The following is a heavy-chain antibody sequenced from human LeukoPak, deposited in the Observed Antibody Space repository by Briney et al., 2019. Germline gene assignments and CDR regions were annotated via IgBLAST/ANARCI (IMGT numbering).Heavy chain of an antibody. J-gene: IGHJ4*02. V-gene: IGHV4-34*01. CDR1: GGSFSGYY. CDR3: ARGYRSSSWYRYYFDY. CDR2: INHSGST. Sequence: MPSETLSLTCAVYGGSFSGYYWSWIRQPPGKGLEWIGEINHSGSTNYNPSLKSRVTLSVDTSKNQFSLKLSSVTAADTAVYYCARGYRSSSWYRYYFDYWGQGTLVTVSS. D-gene: IGHD6-13*01.